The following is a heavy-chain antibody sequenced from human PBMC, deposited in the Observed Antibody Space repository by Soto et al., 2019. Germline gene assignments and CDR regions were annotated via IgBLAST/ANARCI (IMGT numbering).Heavy chain of an antibody. J-gene: IGHJ5*01. CDR1: GDSVSSSSVT. CDR2: TYYRSKWYN. D-gene: IGHD1-26*01. Sequence: SQTFSLTCAISGDSVSSSSVTWNWIRHSPSRGLEWLGRTYYRSKWYNDYAESVKSRITINPDTSKNQFSLHLNSVTPEDTAVYYCVRLIGNSWLDFWGQGTLVTVSS. V-gene: IGHV6-1*01. CDR3: VRLIGNSWLDF.